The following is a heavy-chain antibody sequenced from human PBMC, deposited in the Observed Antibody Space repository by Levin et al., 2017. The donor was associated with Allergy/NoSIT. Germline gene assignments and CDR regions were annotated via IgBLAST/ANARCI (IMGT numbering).Heavy chain of an antibody. D-gene: IGHD2-15*01. Sequence: GGSLRLSCAASGFTFSSYWMHWVRQAPGKGLVWVSRINSDGSSTSYADSVKGRFTISRDNAKNTLYLQMNSLRAEDTAVYYCARDYCSGGSCYSNWFDPWGQGTLVTVSS. CDR2: INSDGSST. CDR3: ARDYCSGGSCYSNWFDP. V-gene: IGHV3-74*01. CDR1: GFTFSSYW. J-gene: IGHJ5*02.